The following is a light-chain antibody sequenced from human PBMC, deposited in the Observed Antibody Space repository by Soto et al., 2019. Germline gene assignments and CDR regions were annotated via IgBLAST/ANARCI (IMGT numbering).Light chain of an antibody. CDR2: DAS. V-gene: IGKV3-15*01. CDR3: QQYGSSPWT. J-gene: IGKJ1*01. Sequence: EIVMTQSPATLSVSPGERVTLSCRASQSAISNLAWYQQKPGQTPRLLIYDASTRATDIPARFSGSGSGTDFTLTISRLEPEDFAVYYCQQYGSSPWTFGQGTKV. CDR1: QSAISN.